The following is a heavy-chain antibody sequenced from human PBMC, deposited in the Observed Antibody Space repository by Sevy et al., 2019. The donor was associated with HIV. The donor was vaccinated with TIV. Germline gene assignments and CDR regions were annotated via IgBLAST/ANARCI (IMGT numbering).Heavy chain of an antibody. J-gene: IGHJ4*02. Sequence: SETLSLTCAVSGGSISSGGYSWSWIRQPPGKGLEWIGYIYHSGSTYYNPSLKSRVTISVDRSKNQFSLKLSSVTAADTAVYYCVSRLAVAGRDGFDYWGQGTLVTVSS. CDR3: VSRLAVAGRDGFDY. D-gene: IGHD6-19*01. CDR1: GGSISSGGYS. CDR2: IYHSGST. V-gene: IGHV4-30-2*01.